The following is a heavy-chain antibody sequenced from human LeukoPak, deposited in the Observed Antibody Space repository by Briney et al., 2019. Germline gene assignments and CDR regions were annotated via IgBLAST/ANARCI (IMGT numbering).Heavy chain of an antibody. Sequence: GGSLRLSCAASGYAFSSQAMGWVRQAPGKGLEWVSAISDGGGSTYYADSVKGRFTISRDNSKNTLFLQMNSLRAEDTAVYYCAKDARRTSGWYFFDYWGQGTLVTVSS. CDR2: ISDGGGST. CDR1: GYAFSSQA. J-gene: IGHJ4*02. CDR3: AKDARRTSGWYFFDY. D-gene: IGHD6-19*01. V-gene: IGHV3-23*01.